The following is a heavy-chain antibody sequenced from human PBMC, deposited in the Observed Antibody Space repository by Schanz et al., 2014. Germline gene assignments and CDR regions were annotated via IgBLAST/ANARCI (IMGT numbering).Heavy chain of an antibody. CDR2: ISSRSSHI. Sequence: EVHLVESGGGLVQPGGSLRLSCAASGFTFSSYAMSWVRQAPGKGLEWVSSISSRSSHIYYADSVKGRFTVSRDNAKNSVYLQMNGLRVEDTAVYYCVRDRRNADLDYWGQGTLVTVSS. J-gene: IGHJ4*02. D-gene: IGHD1-1*01. CDR3: VRDRRNADLDY. V-gene: IGHV3-21*01. CDR1: GFTFSSYA.